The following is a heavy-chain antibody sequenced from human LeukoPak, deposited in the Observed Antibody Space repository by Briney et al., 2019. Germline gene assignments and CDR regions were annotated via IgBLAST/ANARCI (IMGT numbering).Heavy chain of an antibody. V-gene: IGHV4-34*01. Sequence: SETLSLTCAVYGGSFSGYYWCWIRQPPGKGLEWIGEINHSGSTNYNPSLKSRVTISVDTSKNQFSLKLSSVTAADTAVYYCARGRGRPPFDYWGQGTLVTVSS. J-gene: IGHJ4*02. CDR3: ARGRGRPPFDY. CDR1: GGSFSGYY. CDR2: INHSGST. D-gene: IGHD3-10*01.